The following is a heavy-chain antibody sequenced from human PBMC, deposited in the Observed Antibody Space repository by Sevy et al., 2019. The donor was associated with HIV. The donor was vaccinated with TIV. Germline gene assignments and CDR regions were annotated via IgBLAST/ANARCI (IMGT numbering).Heavy chain of an antibody. Sequence: SETLSLTCAVSGYSITRGYHWGWIRQPPGKGLEWIGSIDQSGNAYYNPSLRGRVAISVDTSKNRCSLNLRSVTAADTALYFCARHGIFGVTYSFDYWGQGALVTVSS. CDR3: ARHGIFGVTYSFDY. V-gene: IGHV4-38-2*01. CDR1: GYSITRGYH. J-gene: IGHJ4*02. D-gene: IGHD3-3*01. CDR2: IDQSGNA.